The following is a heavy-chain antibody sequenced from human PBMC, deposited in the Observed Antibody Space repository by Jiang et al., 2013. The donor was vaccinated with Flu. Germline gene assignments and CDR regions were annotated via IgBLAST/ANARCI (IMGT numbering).Heavy chain of an antibody. CDR2: IYYSGST. V-gene: IGHV4-39*07. CDR1: GGSISSSSYY. J-gene: IGHJ4*02. D-gene: IGHD3-10*02. Sequence: GPGLVKPSETLSLTCTVSGGSISSSSYYWGWIRQPPGKGLEWIGSIYYSGSTYYNPSLKSRVTISVDTSKNQFSLKLSSVTAADTAVYYCARHVRQRYYFDYWGQGTLVTVSS. CDR3: ARHVRQRYYFDY.